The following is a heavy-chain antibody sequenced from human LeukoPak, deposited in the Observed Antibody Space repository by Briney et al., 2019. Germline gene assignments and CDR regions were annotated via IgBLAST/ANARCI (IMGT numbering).Heavy chain of an antibody. J-gene: IGHJ4*02. D-gene: IGHD1-1*01. CDR3: ARETSGTTMFNYFDY. Sequence: GGSLRLSCAASGFTFSSYSMNWVRQAPGKGLEWVSYISSSSSTIYYADSVKVRSTISRDNAKNSLYLQMNSLRAEDTAVYYCARETSGTTMFNYFDYWGQGTLVTVSS. CDR2: ISSSSSTI. V-gene: IGHV3-48*04. CDR1: GFTFSSYS.